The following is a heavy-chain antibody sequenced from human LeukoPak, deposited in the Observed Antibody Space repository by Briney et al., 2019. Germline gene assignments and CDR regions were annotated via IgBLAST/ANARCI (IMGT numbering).Heavy chain of an antibody. J-gene: IGHJ5*02. D-gene: IGHD5-24*01. CDR2: ISGSGGDA. CDR3: ARDWEVRDGYNS. CDR1: GFTFSNYV. Sequence: GGSLRLSCAASGFTFSNYVMRWVRQAPGKGLEWVSGISGSGGDANYADSVKGRFTISRDNSKNTLYLQMNSLRAEDTAVYYCARDWEVRDGYNSWGQGTLVTVSS. V-gene: IGHV3-23*01.